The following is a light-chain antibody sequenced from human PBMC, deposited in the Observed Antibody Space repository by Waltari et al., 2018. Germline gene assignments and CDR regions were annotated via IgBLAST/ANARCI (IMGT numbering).Light chain of an antibody. CDR2: GAS. Sequence: EIVMTQSPATLSVSPGDEGNLPCRASRRVDSNLDWYQQKPGQAPTLIIFGASGSATGVPARFSGSGSGTEYTLTIGSLQSEDSAVYYCQQYSSWPLWTFGQGTKVEIK. V-gene: IGKV3-15*01. CDR1: RRVDSN. J-gene: IGKJ1*01. CDR3: QQYSSWPLWT.